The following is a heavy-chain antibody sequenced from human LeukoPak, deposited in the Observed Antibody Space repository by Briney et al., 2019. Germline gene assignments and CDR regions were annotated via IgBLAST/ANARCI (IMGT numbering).Heavy chain of an antibody. Sequence: GGSLRLSCAASGFTFNTFNMNWVRQAPGKGLEWVSSITSGGDYIYYADSVKGRFTTSRDNAKNSLSLQLNSLRVEDTAVYYCARGHYDVLAASYKWTPHYSGQGTLVTVSS. CDR1: GFTFNTFN. V-gene: IGHV3-21*01. J-gene: IGHJ4*02. CDR2: ITSGGDYI. CDR3: ARGHYDVLAASYKWTPHY. D-gene: IGHD3-9*01.